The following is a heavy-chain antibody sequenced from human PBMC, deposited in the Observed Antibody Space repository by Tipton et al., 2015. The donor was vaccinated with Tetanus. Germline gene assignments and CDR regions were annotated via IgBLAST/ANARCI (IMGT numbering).Heavy chain of an antibody. J-gene: IGHJ4*02. V-gene: IGHV4-31*03. CDR3: ARDRSHFYFGPQIDY. CDR1: GGPISGHY. CDR2: IFGSGGT. Sequence: TLSLTCTVSGGPISGHYWTWIRQHPGRGLESIGYIFGSGGTFYNPSLESRVTISLDTSKNHFSLKLTSVTAADTAVYYCARDRSHFYFGPQIDYWGQGTPVTASS. D-gene: IGHD3/OR15-3a*01.